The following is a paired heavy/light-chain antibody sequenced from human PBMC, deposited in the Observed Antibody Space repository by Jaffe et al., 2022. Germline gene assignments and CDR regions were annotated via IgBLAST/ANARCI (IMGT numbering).Heavy chain of an antibody. V-gene: IGHV3-48*03. CDR2: ISSSGSTI. Sequence: EVQLVESGGGLVQPGGSLRLSCAASGFTFSSYEMNWVRQAPGKGLEWVSYISSSGSTIYYADSVKGRFTISRDNAKNSLYLQMNSLRAEDTAVYYCARDLVVRGVIEVLEPHYFDYWGQGTLVTVSS. CDR1: GFTFSSYE. D-gene: IGHD3-10*01. J-gene: IGHJ4*02. CDR3: ARDLVVRGVIEVLEPHYFDY.
Light chain of an antibody. V-gene: IGKV1-39*01. Sequence: DIQMTQSPSSLSASVGDRVTITCRASQSISSYLNWYQQKPGKAPKLLIYAASSLQSGVPSRFSGSGSGTDFTLTISSLQPEDFATYYCQQSYSTPRTAFGQGTKLEIK. CDR3: QQSYSTPRTA. CDR1: QSISSY. CDR2: AAS. J-gene: IGKJ2*01.